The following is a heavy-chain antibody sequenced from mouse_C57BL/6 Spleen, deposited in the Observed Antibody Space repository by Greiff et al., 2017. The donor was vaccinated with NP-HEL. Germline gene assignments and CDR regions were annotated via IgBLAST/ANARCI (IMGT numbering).Heavy chain of an antibody. CDR3: ARSSITTVEDYYAMDY. Sequence: QVQLQQSGAELAKPGASVKLSCKASGYTFTSYWMHWVKQRPGQGLEWIGYINPSSGYTKYNQKFKDKATLTADNSSSTAYMQLSSLTYEDSAVYYCARSSITTVEDYYAMDYWGQGTSVTVSS. V-gene: IGHV1-7*01. J-gene: IGHJ4*01. CDR1: GYTFTSYW. CDR2: INPSSGYT. D-gene: IGHD1-1*01.